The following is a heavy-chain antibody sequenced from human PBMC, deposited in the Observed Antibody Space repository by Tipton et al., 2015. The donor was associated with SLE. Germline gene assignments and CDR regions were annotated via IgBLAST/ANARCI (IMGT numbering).Heavy chain of an antibody. CDR2: IYYSGST. Sequence: TLSLTCTVSGGSISSYYWSWIRQPPGKGLEWIGYIYYSGSTNYNPSLKSRVTISVETSKNQFSLKLSSVTAADTAVYYCARHVTYYGSGRVWFDPWGQGTLVTVSS. CDR1: GGSISSYY. J-gene: IGHJ5*02. V-gene: IGHV4-59*01. D-gene: IGHD3-10*01. CDR3: ARHVTYYGSGRVWFDP.